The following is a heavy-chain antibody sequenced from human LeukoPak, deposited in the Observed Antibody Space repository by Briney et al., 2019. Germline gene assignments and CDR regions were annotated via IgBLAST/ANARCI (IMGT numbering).Heavy chain of an antibody. CDR3: ARVPPDDFWNVDV. D-gene: IGHD3-3*01. V-gene: IGHV4-30-4*08. Sequence: PSETLSLTCTVSGGSISSGDYYWSWIRQPPGKGLEWIGYIYYGGSTYYNPSLKSRVTISVDTSKNQFSLKLSSVTAADTAVYYCARVPPDDFWNVDVWGKGTTVTVSS. CDR2: IYYGGST. CDR1: GGSISSGDYY. J-gene: IGHJ6*04.